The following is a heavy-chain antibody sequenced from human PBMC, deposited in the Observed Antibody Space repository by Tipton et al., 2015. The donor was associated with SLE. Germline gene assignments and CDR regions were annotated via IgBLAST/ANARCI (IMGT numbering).Heavy chain of an antibody. CDR1: GSTFTSSG. CDR3: ARAMVGVPGHYYMDV. CDR2: ISAYNGNT. D-gene: IGHD2-2*01. Sequence: QLVQSGAEVKKPGASVKVSCKASGSTFTSSGISWVRQAPGQGLAWMGWISAYNGNTNYAQKLQGRVTMTTDTSTSTAYTELRSLRSDDTAVYYGARAMVGVPGHYYMDVWGKGTTVTSSS. J-gene: IGHJ6*03. V-gene: IGHV1-18*01.